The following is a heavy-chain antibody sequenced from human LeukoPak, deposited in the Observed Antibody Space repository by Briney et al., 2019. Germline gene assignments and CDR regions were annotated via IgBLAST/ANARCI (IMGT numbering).Heavy chain of an antibody. CDR1: GGSISSYY. CDR3: ARRYTNSWFFDY. D-gene: IGHD2-2*02. J-gene: IGHJ4*02. CDR2: IYYTGNS. V-gene: IGHV4-59*08. Sequence: SETLSLTCTVSGGSISSYYWSWIRQPPGKGLEWLGYIYYTGNSNYNPSLESRVTMSLDTSTNQYSLRLSSVTAADTAVYYCARRYTNSWFFDYWGQGALVTVSS.